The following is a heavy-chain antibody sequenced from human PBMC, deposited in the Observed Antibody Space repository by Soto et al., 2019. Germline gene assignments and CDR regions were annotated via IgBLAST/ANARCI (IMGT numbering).Heavy chain of an antibody. V-gene: IGHV3-48*02. J-gene: IGHJ5*02. D-gene: IGHD3-3*01. CDR2: FISSSSTI. Sequence: PGGSLRHYCAPSGFTFSSYTLNWVRQAPGKGLVLVLYFISSSSTIYYADSVKGRFTISRDNAKNSLYLQMNSLRDEDTAVYYCARESRFLEWLSLNWFDPWGQGTLVTVSS. CDR3: ARESRFLEWLSLNWFDP. CDR1: GFTFSSYT.